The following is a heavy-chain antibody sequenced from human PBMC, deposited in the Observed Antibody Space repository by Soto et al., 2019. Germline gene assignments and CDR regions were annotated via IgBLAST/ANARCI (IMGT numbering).Heavy chain of an antibody. V-gene: IGHV1-2*04. CDR1: GYTFTGYY. Sequence: ASVKVSCKASGYTFTGYYMHWVRQAPGQGLEWMGWINPNSGGTNYAQKFQGWVTMTRDTSISTAYMELSRLRSDDTAVYYCARDARGDEAPMDYWGQGTQVTVS. CDR2: INPNSGGT. J-gene: IGHJ4*02. D-gene: IGHD3-10*01. CDR3: ARDARGDEAPMDY.